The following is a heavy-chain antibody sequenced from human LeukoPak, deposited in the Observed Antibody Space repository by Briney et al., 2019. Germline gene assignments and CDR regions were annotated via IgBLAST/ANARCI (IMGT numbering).Heavy chain of an antibody. CDR3: AASSYYYDSSGYYSTLDH. J-gene: IGHJ4*02. V-gene: IGHV1-69*05. CDR1: GGTFSSYA. D-gene: IGHD3-22*01. CDR2: IIPIFGTA. Sequence: SVKVSCKASGGTFSSYAISWVRQAPGQGLEWMGRIIPIFGTANYAQKFQGRVTITTDESTSTAYMELSSLRSEDTAVCYCAASSYYYDSSGYYSTLDHWGQGTLVTVSS.